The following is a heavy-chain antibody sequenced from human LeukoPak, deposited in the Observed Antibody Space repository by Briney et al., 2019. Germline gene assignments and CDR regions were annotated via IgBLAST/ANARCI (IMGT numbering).Heavy chain of an antibody. D-gene: IGHD2-21*01. CDR1: GGSISSSNW. Sequence: SGTLSLTCAVSGGSISSSNWWSWIRQPPGKGLEWIGEINHSGSTNYNPSLKSRVTISVDTSKNQFSLKLSSVTAADTAVYYCASLRFLPYWGQGTLVTVSS. CDR3: ASLRFLPY. V-gene: IGHV4-4*02. CDR2: INHSGST. J-gene: IGHJ4*02.